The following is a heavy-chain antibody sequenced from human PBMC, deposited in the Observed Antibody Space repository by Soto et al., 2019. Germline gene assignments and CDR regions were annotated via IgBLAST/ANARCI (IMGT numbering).Heavy chain of an antibody. J-gene: IGHJ5*02. Sequence: QFQLVQSGAEVKQPGASVKVSCKAPGYTFNSEDISLVRQAPGQGLEWRGWISAYNGDTKYAQKFQDRVTVTTDTANSTAYRELRRFLSADTAVYYCEIERGDCSGGTCAYGFDPWGQGPLVTVS. CDR1: GYTFNSED. D-gene: IGHD2-15*01. CDR2: ISAYNGDT. CDR3: EIERGDCSGGTCAYGFDP. V-gene: IGHV1-18*01.